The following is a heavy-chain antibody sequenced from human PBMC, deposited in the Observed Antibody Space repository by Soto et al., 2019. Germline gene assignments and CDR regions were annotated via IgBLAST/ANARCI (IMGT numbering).Heavy chain of an antibody. CDR3: VRVGGNAFDI. CDR2: IGTAGDT. V-gene: IGHV3-13*01. CDR1: GFTFSRYD. J-gene: IGHJ3*02. Sequence: EVQLVESGGGLVQPGGSLRLSCAASGFTFSRYDMHWVRQATGKGLEWVSSIGTAGDTYYPGSVKGRFTISRENAKNSLYLQMNILRAGDTAVYYCVRVGGNAFDIWGQGTMVIVSS. D-gene: IGHD3-16*01.